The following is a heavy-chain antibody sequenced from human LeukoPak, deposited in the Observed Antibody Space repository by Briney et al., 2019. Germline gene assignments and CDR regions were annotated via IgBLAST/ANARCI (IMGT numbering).Heavy chain of an antibody. J-gene: IGHJ4*02. CDR3: SRESGAFSPFGY. V-gene: IGHV4-34*01. D-gene: IGHD1-26*01. Sequence: SETLSLTCVVYGGSLSGNYWSWIRQPPGKGLEWIGEINHSGSTNYNPSLKSRVTISVDTSKNQFSLKLTSVTAADTAVYYCSRESGAFSPFGYWGQGTLVTVSS. CDR2: INHSGST. CDR1: GGSLSGNY.